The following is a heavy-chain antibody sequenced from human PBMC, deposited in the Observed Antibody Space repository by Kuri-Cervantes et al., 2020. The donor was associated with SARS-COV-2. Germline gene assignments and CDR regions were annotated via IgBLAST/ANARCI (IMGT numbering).Heavy chain of an antibody. V-gene: IGHV1-69*06. CDR2: IIPIFGTA. Sequence: SSVNVSCKPSRGTFSSYAIRWVRQAPGQGLEWMGGIIPIFGTANYAQKFQGRVTIPADKSTSKAYMELSSLRSEDTAVYYCARGSGYSSGWSSGRNWFDPWGQGTLVTVYS. CDR3: ARGSGYSSGWSSGRNWFDP. D-gene: IGHD6-19*01. CDR1: RGTFSSYA. J-gene: IGHJ5*02.